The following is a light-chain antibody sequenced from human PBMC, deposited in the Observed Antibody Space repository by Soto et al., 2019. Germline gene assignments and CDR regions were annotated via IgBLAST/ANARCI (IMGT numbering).Light chain of an antibody. CDR3: QQYGSSPPYT. J-gene: IGKJ2*01. CDR1: QSVSNNY. CDR2: GSS. V-gene: IGKV3-20*01. Sequence: EVILTQSPGTLSLSLGDRATLSCRASQSVSNNYLAWYQQKPGQAPRLLIFGSSDRATGIPDRFSGSGSGTDFTLTISRLEPEDFAVYYCQQYGSSPPYTFGQGTKLEIK.